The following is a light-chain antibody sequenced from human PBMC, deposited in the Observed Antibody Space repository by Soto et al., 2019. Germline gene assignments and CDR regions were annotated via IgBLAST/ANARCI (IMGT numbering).Light chain of an antibody. CDR1: SSNIGAGYD. V-gene: IGLV1-40*01. CDR3: SSYTGNNNLVV. J-gene: IGLJ2*01. Sequence: QSVLTQPPSVSGAPGQRVTISCAGGSSNIGAGYDVHWYQQLPGTAPRLLIYGNNNRPSGVPDRFSGSKSGASASLAITGLQAEDEADYYCSSYTGNNNLVVFGGGTKVTVL. CDR2: GNN.